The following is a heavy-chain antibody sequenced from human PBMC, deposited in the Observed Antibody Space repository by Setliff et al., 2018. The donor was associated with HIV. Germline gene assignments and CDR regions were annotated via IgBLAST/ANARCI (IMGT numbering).Heavy chain of an antibody. Sequence: SETLSLTCTVSGGSISSYYWSWIRQPPGKGLEWIGYIYYSGSTNYNPPLKSRVTISVDTSKNQFSLKLNSVTAADTAVYYCARSPPTTFWSGYTYYYYMDVWGKGTTVTVSS. V-gene: IGHV4-59*01. D-gene: IGHD3-3*01. CDR3: ARSPPTTFWSGYTYYYYMDV. CDR2: IYYSGST. CDR1: GGSISSYY. J-gene: IGHJ6*03.